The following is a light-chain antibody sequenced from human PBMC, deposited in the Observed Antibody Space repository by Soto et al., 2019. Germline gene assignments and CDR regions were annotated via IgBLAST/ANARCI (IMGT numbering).Light chain of an antibody. CDR2: EVS. V-gene: IGLV2-14*01. CDR3: NSYTSSSTYV. CDR1: SSDVGGYNY. J-gene: IGLJ1*01. Sequence: QSALTQPASVSGSPGQSITISCTGTSSDVGGYNYVSWYQQYPGKAPKLTIYEVSNRPSGVSNRFSGSKSGNTASLTISGLQAEDEADYYCNSYTSSSTYVFGTGTKVTVL.